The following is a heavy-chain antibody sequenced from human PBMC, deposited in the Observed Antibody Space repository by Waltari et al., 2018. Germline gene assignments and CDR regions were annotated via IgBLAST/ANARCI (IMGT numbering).Heavy chain of an antibody. V-gene: IGHV3-53*01. CDR3: AREQLVDAFDI. CDR1: GLTVSSIY. D-gene: IGHD6-6*01. Sequence: EVQLVESGGGLIQPGGSLRLSCAASGLTVSSIYLSWVRQAPVKHLEWVSGIWSDGTTYYADSVKGRFTISRDNSKNTLYLQMNSLRAEDTAVYYCAREQLVDAFDIWGQGTMVTVSS. CDR2: IWSDGTT. J-gene: IGHJ3*02.